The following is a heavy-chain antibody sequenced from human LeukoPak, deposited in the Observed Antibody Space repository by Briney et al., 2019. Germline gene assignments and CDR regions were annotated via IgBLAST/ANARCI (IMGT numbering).Heavy chain of an antibody. CDR3: ARLKQLPDAFDI. J-gene: IGHJ3*02. CDR1: GGSSSRHY. CDR2: IYYSGST. Sequence: PSETLSLTCTVSGGSSSRHYWSWIRQPPEKGLEWIGYIYYSGSTNYNPSLESRVTTSMDTSKNQFSLNLSSVTAADTAVYYCARLKQLPDAFDIWGQGTMVTVSS. V-gene: IGHV4-59*11. D-gene: IGHD6-6*01.